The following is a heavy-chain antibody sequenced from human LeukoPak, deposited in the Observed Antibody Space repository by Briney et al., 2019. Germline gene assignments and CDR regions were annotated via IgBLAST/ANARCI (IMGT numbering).Heavy chain of an antibody. J-gene: IGHJ4*02. D-gene: IGHD3-10*01. CDR1: GGTFSSYA. CDR3: ARDPYGSGTRGGY. V-gene: IGHV1-69*13. Sequence: GASVKVSCKASGGTFSSYAISWVRQAPGQGLEWMGGIIPIFGTANYAQKFQGRVTITADESTSTAYMELSSLRSEDTAVYYCARDPYGSGTRGGYWGQGTLVTVSS. CDR2: IIPIFGTA.